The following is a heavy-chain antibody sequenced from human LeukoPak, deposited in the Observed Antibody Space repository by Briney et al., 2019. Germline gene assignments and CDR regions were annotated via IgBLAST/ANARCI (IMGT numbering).Heavy chain of an antibody. CDR2: MSGSGGTT. D-gene: IGHD1-1*01. CDR1: GSTFSSYA. J-gene: IGHJ4*02. Sequence: TGGSLRLSCAASGSTFSSYAMSWVRQAPGKGLEWLSAMSGSGGTTYYADSVKGRFTISRDNSKNTLYLQMSSLRDEDTAVYYCARASTDFDYWGQGIQVTVSS. V-gene: IGHV3-23*01. CDR3: ARASTDFDY.